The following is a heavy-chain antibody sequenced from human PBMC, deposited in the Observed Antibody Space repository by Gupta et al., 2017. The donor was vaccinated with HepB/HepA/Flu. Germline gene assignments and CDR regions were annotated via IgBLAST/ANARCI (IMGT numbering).Heavy chain of an antibody. CDR2: ISSSSSYI. J-gene: IGHJ6*02. CDR3: ARWGDIVVVPAAIDGMDV. V-gene: IGHV3-21*01. D-gene: IGHD2-2*02. Sequence: EVQLVESGGGLVKPGGSLRLSCAASGFTFSSYSMNWVRQAPGKGLEWVSSISSSSSYIYYADSVKGRFTISRDNAKNSLYLQMNSLRAEDTAVYYCARWGDIVVVPAAIDGMDVWGQGTTVTVSS. CDR1: GFTFSSYS.